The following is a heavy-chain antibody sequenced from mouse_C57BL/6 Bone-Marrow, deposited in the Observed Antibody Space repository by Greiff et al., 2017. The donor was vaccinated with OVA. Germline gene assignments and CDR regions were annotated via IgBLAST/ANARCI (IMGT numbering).Heavy chain of an antibody. Sequence: EVKLQESGPELVKPGASVKIPCKASGYTFTDYNMDWVKQSHGKSLEWIGDINPNNGGTIYNQKFKGKATLTVDKSSSTAYMELRSLTSEDTAVYYCARGYYGSSFYYAMDYWGQGTSVTVSS. CDR2: INPNNGGT. CDR1: GYTFTDYN. J-gene: IGHJ4*01. D-gene: IGHD1-1*01. V-gene: IGHV1-18*01. CDR3: ARGYYGSSFYYAMDY.